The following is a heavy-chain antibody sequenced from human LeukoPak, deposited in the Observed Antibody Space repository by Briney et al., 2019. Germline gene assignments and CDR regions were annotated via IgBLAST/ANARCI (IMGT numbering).Heavy chain of an antibody. CDR1: GFTFSDSY. CDR3: ASSGYRPNGYFDY. D-gene: IGHD3-3*01. CDR2: ISGSSSYT. J-gene: IGHJ4*02. V-gene: IGHV3-11*03. Sequence: PGGSLRLSRAASGFTFSDSYTSWIRQAPGKGLEWVSYISGSSSYTNYADSVKGRFTISRDNAKNSLYLQMNSLRAEDTAVYYCASSGYRPNGYFDYWGQGTLVTVSS.